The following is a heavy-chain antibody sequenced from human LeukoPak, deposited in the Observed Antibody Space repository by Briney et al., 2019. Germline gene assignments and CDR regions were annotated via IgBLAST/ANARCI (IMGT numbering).Heavy chain of an antibody. V-gene: IGHV3-48*01. CDR1: GFTFSSYS. Sequence: PGGSLRLSCAASGFTFSSYSMNWVRQAPGKGLEWISYISSSSSTIYYADSVKGRFTISRDNAKNSLYLQMNSLRAEDTAVYYCAREETGLQLDYWGQGTLVTVSS. J-gene: IGHJ4*02. CDR2: ISSSSSTI. D-gene: IGHD5-24*01. CDR3: AREETGLQLDY.